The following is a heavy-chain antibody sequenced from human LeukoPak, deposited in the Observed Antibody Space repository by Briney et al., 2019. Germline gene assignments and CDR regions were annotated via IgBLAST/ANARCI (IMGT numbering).Heavy chain of an antibody. J-gene: IGHJ4*02. Sequence: GGSLRLSCAASGFTFSSYAMSWVRQAPGQGLKSFSAISGSGGSTYYADSVKGRFTISRDNSKNTLYLQMNSLRAEDTAVYYCAKDLGSKIGYCSSTSCYAGYFDYWGQGTLVTVSS. CDR2: ISGSGGST. CDR3: AKDLGSKIGYCSSTSCYAGYFDY. D-gene: IGHD2-2*01. CDR1: GFTFSSYA. V-gene: IGHV3-23*01.